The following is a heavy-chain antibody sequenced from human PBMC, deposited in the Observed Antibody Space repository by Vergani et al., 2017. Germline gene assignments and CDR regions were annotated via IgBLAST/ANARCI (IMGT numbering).Heavy chain of an antibody. V-gene: IGHV3-15*01. J-gene: IGHJ4*02. D-gene: IGHD3-10*01. CDR3: TTDYYGSGSYHLGNILFDY. CDR1: GFNFTDAW. CDR2: IKGEADGGTT. Sequence: HLVESGGGLVKPGGSLRLSCAASGFNFTDAWMTWVRQAPGKGLEWVGRIKGEADGGTTDYDAPVKGRFTISRDNSKKTVYLQMNTLKTEDTGVYFCTTDYYGSGSYHLGNILFDYWGQGTLVTVSS.